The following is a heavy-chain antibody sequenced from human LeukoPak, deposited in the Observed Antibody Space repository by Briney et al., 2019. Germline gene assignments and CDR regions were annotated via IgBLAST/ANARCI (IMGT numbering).Heavy chain of an antibody. V-gene: IGHV3-7*03. J-gene: IGHJ4*02. CDR2: IKQDGSEK. D-gene: IGHD5-12*01. CDR3: ARVTGYSGYEHFDY. CDR1: GFTFSAHW. Sequence: GGSLRLYCAASGFTFSAHWMSWVRQAPGKGLEWVANIKQDGSEKNYVDSVKGRFTISRDNAQNSLYLQMNSLRAEDTALYYCARVTGYSGYEHFDYWGQGTLVTVSS.